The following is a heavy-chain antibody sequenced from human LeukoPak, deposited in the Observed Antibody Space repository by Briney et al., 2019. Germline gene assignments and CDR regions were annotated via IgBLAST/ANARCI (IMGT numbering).Heavy chain of an antibody. Sequence: PSETLSLTCSVSGGSISGSNYYWAWIRQPPGKGLEWIGFIYYSGSTNYSPSLKSRVTISVDTSKNQFSLKLTSVTAADTAVYYCARHGNGAFDIWGQGTMVTVSS. CDR1: GGSISGSNYY. CDR2: IYYSGST. J-gene: IGHJ3*02. D-gene: IGHD1-1*01. V-gene: IGHV4-39*01. CDR3: ARHGNGAFDI.